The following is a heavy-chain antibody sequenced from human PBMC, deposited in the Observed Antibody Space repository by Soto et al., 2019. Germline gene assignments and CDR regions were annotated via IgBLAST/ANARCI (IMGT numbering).Heavy chain of an antibody. D-gene: IGHD2-2*01. Sequence: PSETLSLTCAVYGGSFSGYYWSWIRQPPGKGLEWIGEINHSGSTNYNPSLKSRVTISVDTSKNQFSLKLSSVTAADTAVYYCARGGYQLLSSSGYYGMDVWGQGTTVTVSS. CDR1: GGSFSGYY. J-gene: IGHJ6*02. CDR2: INHSGST. V-gene: IGHV4-34*01. CDR3: ARGGYQLLSSSGYYGMDV.